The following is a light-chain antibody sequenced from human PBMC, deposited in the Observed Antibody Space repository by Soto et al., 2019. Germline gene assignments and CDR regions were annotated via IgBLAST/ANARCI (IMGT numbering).Light chain of an antibody. J-gene: IGLJ1*01. Sequence: QSVLTQPASVSGSPGQSITISCTGTNSDVGGYRYVSWYQQHPGKAPKLMIYEVSNRPSGVSNRFSGSKSGNTASLTISGLQAEDEADYYCSSYTSSNTLVFGTGTKVTVL. CDR3: SSYTSSNTLV. CDR2: EVS. CDR1: NSDVGGYRY. V-gene: IGLV2-14*01.